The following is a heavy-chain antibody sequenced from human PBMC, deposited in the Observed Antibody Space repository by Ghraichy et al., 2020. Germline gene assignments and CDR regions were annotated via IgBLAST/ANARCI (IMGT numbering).Heavy chain of an antibody. V-gene: IGHV4-31*03. CDR2: IYYSGST. CDR3: ARDLNQGRNWFDP. J-gene: IGHJ5*02. CDR1: GGSISSGGYY. D-gene: IGHD3-9*01. Sequence: SETLSLTCTVSGGSISSGGYYWSWIRQHPGKGLEWIGYIYYSGSTYYNPSLKSRVTISVDTSKNQFSLKLSSVTAADTAVYYCARDLNQGRNWFDPWGQGTLVTVSS.